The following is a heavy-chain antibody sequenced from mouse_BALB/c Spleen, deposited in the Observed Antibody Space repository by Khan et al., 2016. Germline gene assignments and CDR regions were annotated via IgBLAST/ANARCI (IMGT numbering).Heavy chain of an antibody. V-gene: IGHV2-6-5*01. D-gene: IGHD4-1*01. CDR3: AKHWDWYFDV. Sequence: VQLQESGPGLVAPSQSLSITCTVSGFSVTDYGVSWIRQPPGKGLEWLGVIWGGGSTSYNSALKSILSISSDNSKSQVFLKMNNLQTDDTAMYYCAKHWDWYFDVWGAGTTVNVSS. J-gene: IGHJ1*01. CDR2: IWGGGST. CDR1: GFSVTDYG.